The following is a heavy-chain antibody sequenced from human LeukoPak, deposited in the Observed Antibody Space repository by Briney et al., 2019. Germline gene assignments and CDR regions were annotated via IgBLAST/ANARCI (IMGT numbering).Heavy chain of an antibody. CDR2: ISGEGGST. J-gene: IGHJ1*01. V-gene: IGHV3-43*02. Sequence: GGSLRLSCAASGFTFDDYAMHWVRQAPGKGLEWVSLISGEGGSTYYADSVKGRFTISRDNSKNSLYLQMNSLRTEDTALYYCAKDTSPGYYDSSGYPRAEYFQHWGQGTLVTVSS. CDR3: AKDTSPGYYDSSGYPRAEYFQH. D-gene: IGHD3-22*01. CDR1: GFTFDDYA.